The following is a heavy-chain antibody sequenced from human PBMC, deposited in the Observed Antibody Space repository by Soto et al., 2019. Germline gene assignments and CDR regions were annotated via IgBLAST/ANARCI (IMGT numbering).Heavy chain of an antibody. CDR2: ISGSGVRT. CDR3: AKDHAREQFVRGENWFDS. CDR1: GFTFTNYA. V-gene: IGHV3-23*01. D-gene: IGHD6-6*01. Sequence: GGSLRLSCTASGFTFTNYAMSWARQAPGKGLEWVSTISGSGVRTYYADSVKGRFTASRDNSKSTLDLQMNSLRAEDTAIYYCAKDHAREQFVRGENWFDSWGQGTLVTVSS. J-gene: IGHJ5*01.